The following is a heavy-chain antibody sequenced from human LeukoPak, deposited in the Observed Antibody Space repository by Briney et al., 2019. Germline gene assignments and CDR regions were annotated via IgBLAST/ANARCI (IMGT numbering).Heavy chain of an antibody. Sequence: SETLSLTCAVYGGSFSGYYWSWIRQPPGKGLEWIGEINHSGSTNYNPSLKSRVTISVDTSKNQFSLKLSSVTAADTAVYYCARHQRQIVVVPAAIEGSHAFDIWGQGTMVTVSS. V-gene: IGHV4-34*01. CDR1: GGSFSGYY. D-gene: IGHD2-2*01. J-gene: IGHJ3*02. CDR3: ARHQRQIVVVPAAIEGSHAFDI. CDR2: INHSGST.